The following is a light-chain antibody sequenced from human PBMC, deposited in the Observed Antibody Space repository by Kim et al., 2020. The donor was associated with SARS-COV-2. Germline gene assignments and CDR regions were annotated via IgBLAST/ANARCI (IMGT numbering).Light chain of an antibody. Sequence: APGQRATLSCRASQSFRCNLALYQQKPGQAPRLLIYGASTRATGIPARFSGSGSGTEFTLTISSLQSEDFAVYYWQQYNNWPPLTFGGGTKVEIK. CDR2: GAS. CDR1: QSFRCN. CDR3: QQYNNWPPLT. J-gene: IGKJ4*01. V-gene: IGKV3-15*01.